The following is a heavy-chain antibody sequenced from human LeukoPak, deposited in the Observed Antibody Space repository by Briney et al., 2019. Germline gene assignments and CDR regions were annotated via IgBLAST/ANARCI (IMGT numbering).Heavy chain of an antibody. V-gene: IGHV3-30-3*01. D-gene: IGHD2-2*02. J-gene: IGHJ4*02. CDR1: GFTFSSYA. CDR2: ISYDGSNK. CDR3: ARDQDIVVVPAAIGLDY. Sequence: GGSLRLSCAASGFTFSSYAMHWVRQAPGKGLEWVAVISYDGSNKYYADSVKGRFTISRDNSKNTLYLQMNSLRAEDTAVYYCARDQDIVVVPAAIGLDYWGQGTLVTVSS.